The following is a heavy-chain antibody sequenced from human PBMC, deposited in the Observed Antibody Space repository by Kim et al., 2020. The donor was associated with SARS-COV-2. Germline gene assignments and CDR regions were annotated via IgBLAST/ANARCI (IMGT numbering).Heavy chain of an antibody. CDR3: ARVGPPSRQPRKTYSGSDEVDYYYYGMDV. CDR2: IYYSGST. Sequence: SETLSLTCTVSGGSISSGGYYWSWIRQHPGKGLEWIGYIYYSGSTYYNPSLKSRVTISVDTSKNQFSLKLSSVTAADTAVYYCARVGPPSRQPRKTYSGSDEVDYYYYGMDVWGQGTTVTVSS. V-gene: IGHV4-31*03. J-gene: IGHJ6*02. CDR1: GGSISSGGYY. D-gene: IGHD1-26*01.